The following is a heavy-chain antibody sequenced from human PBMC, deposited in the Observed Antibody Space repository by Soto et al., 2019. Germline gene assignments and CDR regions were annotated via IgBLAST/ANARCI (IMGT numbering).Heavy chain of an antibody. CDR2: ISRSSTGI. J-gene: IGHJ6*02. CDR3: GRAVTWGLDV. Sequence: EVQLVESGGGLVQPGGSLRLSCAASGFTFSLYSMSWVRQAPGKGLEWVSYISRSSTGIHYADSVKGRFTISRDDATNSMHLKRNSLRDGDTAVEYCGRAVTWGLDVWGQGTTVSISS. D-gene: IGHD3-10*01. CDR1: GFTFSLYS. V-gene: IGHV3-48*02.